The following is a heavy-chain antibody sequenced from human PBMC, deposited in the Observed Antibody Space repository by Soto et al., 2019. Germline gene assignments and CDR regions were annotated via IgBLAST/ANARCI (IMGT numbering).Heavy chain of an antibody. D-gene: IGHD2-21*02. J-gene: IGHJ6*02. CDR2: IIPVFGTA. CDR1: GGTLSNYG. Sequence: QVQLVQPGAEVKKPGSSVKVSCKASGGTLSNYGISWVRQAPGQGLEWMGGIIPVFGTANYAQKFQGRVTITAAESTGTVYMEVSSLRSEDTAVYNCARGDASKIVVTTYYGIDVWGQGPTVTVSS. CDR3: ARGDASKIVVTTYYGIDV. V-gene: IGHV1-69*12.